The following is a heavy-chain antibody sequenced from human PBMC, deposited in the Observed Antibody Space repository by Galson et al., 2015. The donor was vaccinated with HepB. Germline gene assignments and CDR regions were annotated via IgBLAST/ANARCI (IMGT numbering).Heavy chain of an antibody. D-gene: IGHD3-10*01. CDR3: ANVPGSIAEYYYYGMDV. V-gene: IGHV3-30*18. CDR2: ISYDGSNK. Sequence: SLRLSCAASGFTFSSYGMHWVRQAPGKGLEWVAVISYDGSNKYYADSVKGRFTISRDNSKNTLYLQMNSLRAEDTAVYYCANVPGSIAEYYYYGMDVWGQGTTVTVSS. CDR1: GFTFSSYG. J-gene: IGHJ6*02.